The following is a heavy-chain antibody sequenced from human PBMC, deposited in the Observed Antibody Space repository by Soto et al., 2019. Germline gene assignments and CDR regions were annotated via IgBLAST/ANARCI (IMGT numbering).Heavy chain of an antibody. J-gene: IGHJ4*02. CDR2: ISSSSGST. Sequence: EVQLLESGGGLVQPGGSLRLSCAASGFTFSTYAMAWVRQAQGKGLEWVSSISSSSGSTFYADSVKGRFTMSRDNSENTLSLQMNSLRAEDTAVYYCAKQPLKVPLRFDYWGQGTLVTVSS. CDR1: GFTFSTYA. V-gene: IGHV3-23*01. CDR3: AKQPLKVPLRFDY. D-gene: IGHD6-25*01.